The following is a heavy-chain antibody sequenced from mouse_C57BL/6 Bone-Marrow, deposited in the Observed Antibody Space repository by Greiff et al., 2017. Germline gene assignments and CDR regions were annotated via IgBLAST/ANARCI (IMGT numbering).Heavy chain of an antibody. CDR1: GFTFSSYA. J-gene: IGHJ2*01. Sequence: EVKLVESGEGLVKPGGSLKLSCAASGFTFSSYAMSWVRQTPEKRLEWVAYISSGGDYIYYADTVKGRFTISRDNARNTLYLQMSSLKSVDTAMYYCTRVGIYYYDSSCLFDYWGQGTTLTVSS. CDR2: ISSGGDYI. V-gene: IGHV5-9-1*02. D-gene: IGHD1-1*01. CDR3: TRVGIYYYDSSCLFDY.